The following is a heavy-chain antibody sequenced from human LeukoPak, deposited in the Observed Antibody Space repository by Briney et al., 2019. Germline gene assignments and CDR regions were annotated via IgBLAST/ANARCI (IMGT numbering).Heavy chain of an antibody. CDR2: ISYDGSNK. V-gene: IGHV3-30*04. J-gene: IGHJ5*02. Sequence: PGRSLRLSCAASGFTFSSYAMHWVRQAPGKGLEWVAVISYDGSNKYYADSVKGRFTISRDNSKNTLYLQVNSLRAENTAVYYCAKADYINWPPYSWGQGTLVTVSS. CDR3: AKADYINWPPYS. D-gene: IGHD4-11*01. CDR1: GFTFSSYA.